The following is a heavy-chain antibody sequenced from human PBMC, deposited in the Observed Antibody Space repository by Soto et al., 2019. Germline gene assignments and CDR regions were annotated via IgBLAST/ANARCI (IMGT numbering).Heavy chain of an antibody. V-gene: IGHV3-23*01. CDR1: GLTFSSYA. CDR2: ISGSASHT. D-gene: IGHD6-19*01. Sequence: EVQLLESGGGLVQPGGSLKLSCAASGLTFSSYAMSWVRQAPGKGLEWVSAISGSASHTYYADSVKGRFTISRDNSRNTLYLQMNSLRAEDTAVYYCAKDSQQWLGHGSDIWGQGTMVTVAS. J-gene: IGHJ3*02. CDR3: AKDSQQWLGHGSDI.